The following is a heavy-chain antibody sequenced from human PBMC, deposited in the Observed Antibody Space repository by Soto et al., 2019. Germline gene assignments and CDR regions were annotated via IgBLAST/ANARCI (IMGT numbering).Heavy chain of an antibody. CDR2: IIPIFGTA. CDR3: ARDGGRHSGGIDY. V-gene: IGHV1-69*01. CDR1: GGTFSSYS. D-gene: IGHD1-26*01. Sequence: QVQLVQSGAEVKKPGSSVKVSCKASGGTFSSYSINWVRQAPGQGLEWMGEIIPIFGTANYAQKFQGRVTMTADESTSTAYMELSSLRSEDTAVYYCARDGGRHSGGIDYLGQGTLVTASS. J-gene: IGHJ4*02.